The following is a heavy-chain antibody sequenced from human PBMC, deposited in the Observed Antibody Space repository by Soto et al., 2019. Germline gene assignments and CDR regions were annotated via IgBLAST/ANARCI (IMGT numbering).Heavy chain of an antibody. CDR1: GFTFSSYA. CDR2: ISYDGSNK. Sequence: QVQLVESGGGVVQPGRSLRLSCAASGFTFSSYAMHWVRQAPGKGLEWVAVISYDGSNKYYADSVKGRFTISRDNSKNTLYLQMNSLRAEDTAVYYCARSPPIYGSGFGYFDYWGQGTLVTVSS. CDR3: ARSPPIYGSGFGYFDY. D-gene: IGHD6-19*01. J-gene: IGHJ4*02. V-gene: IGHV3-30-3*01.